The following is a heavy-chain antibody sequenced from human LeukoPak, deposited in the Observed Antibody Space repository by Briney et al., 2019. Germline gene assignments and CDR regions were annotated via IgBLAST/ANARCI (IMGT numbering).Heavy chain of an antibody. CDR1: GYTFTRYS. V-gene: IGHV1-3*01. CDR2: INAGNGNT. CDR3: ARDAAAGTTALYYYGMDV. J-gene: IGHJ6*02. D-gene: IGHD6-13*01. Sequence: ASVKVSCKASGYTFTRYSMHWVRQAPGQRLEWMGWINAGNGNTEYSQKFQGRVTITRDTSASTAYMELRSLRSDDTAVYYCARDAAAGTTALYYYGMDVWGQGTTVTVSS.